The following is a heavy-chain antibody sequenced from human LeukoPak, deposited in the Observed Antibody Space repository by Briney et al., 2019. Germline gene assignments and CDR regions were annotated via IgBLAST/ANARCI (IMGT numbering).Heavy chain of an antibody. CDR3: ATPGVPYYYYYGMDV. CDR2: IYPGDSDT. V-gene: IGHV5-51*01. J-gene: IGHJ6*02. D-gene: IGHD3-10*01. CDR1: GYRFTSYW. Sequence: GESLKISCKGSGYRFTSYWIGWVRQMPGKGLEWMGIIYPGDSDTRYSPSFQGQVTISADKSISTAYLQWSSLKASDTAMYYCATPGVPYYYYYGMDVWGQGTTVTVSS.